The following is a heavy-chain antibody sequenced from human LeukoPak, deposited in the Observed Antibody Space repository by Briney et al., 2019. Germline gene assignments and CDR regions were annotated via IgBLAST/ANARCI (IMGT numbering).Heavy chain of an antibody. CDR2: IIPLFGIA. D-gene: IGHD6-13*01. CDR3: VARSSWYGGGYYFDY. CDR1: GGTFSSYA. Sequence: GASLRVSSKASGGTFSSYAIGWGRQAPGQGLEWMGGIIPLFGIANYAQKFQGRVTITADTSTSTAYMELSSLRSEGTALYFCVARSSWYGGGYYFDYWGQGTLVTVSS. J-gene: IGHJ4*02. V-gene: IGHV1-69*10.